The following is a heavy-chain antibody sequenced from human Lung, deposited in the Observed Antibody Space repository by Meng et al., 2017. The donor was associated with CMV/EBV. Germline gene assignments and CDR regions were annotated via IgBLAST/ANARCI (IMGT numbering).Heavy chain of an antibody. CDR1: GFTFSSYS. Sequence: GGSXRLSCAASGFTFSSYSMNWVRQAPGKGLEWVSSISSSSSYIYYADSVKGRFTISRDNAKNSLYLQMNSLRAEDTAVYYCARDYLIVGILEWLPFQRPSSNYYYYYGMDVWXQGTXVTVSS. J-gene: IGHJ6*02. V-gene: IGHV3-21*01. CDR3: ARDYLIVGILEWLPFQRPSSNYYYYYGMDV. D-gene: IGHD3-3*01. CDR2: ISSSSSYI.